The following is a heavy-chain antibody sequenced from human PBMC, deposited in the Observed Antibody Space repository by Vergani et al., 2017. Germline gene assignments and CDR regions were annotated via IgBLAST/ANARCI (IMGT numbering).Heavy chain of an antibody. J-gene: IGHJ3*02. CDR2: INHSGST. CDR3: ARGRVKGIVVVPAWVGPAFDI. D-gene: IGHD2-2*01. CDR1: GGSFSGYY. Sequence: QVQLQQWGAGLLKPSETLSLTCAVYGGSFSGYYWSWIRQPPGKGLEWLGEINHSGSTNYNPSLTSRVTISVDTSKNQFSLKLSSVTAADTAVYYCARGRVKGIVVVPAWVGPAFDIWGQGTMVTVSS. V-gene: IGHV4-34*01.